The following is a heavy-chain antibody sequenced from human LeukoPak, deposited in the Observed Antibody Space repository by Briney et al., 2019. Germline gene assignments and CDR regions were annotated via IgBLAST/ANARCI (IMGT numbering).Heavy chain of an antibody. CDR2: VYHSGRT. D-gene: IGHD3-22*01. V-gene: IGHV4-59*08. J-gene: IGHJ4*02. Sequence: PSQTLSLTCTVSGGSISSYYWNWIRQPPGTGLEWIGYVYHSGRTYYNPSLKSRVTISVDTSKNQFSLKLSSVTAADTAVYYCAASFYYDSTFDQWGQGTLVTVSS. CDR1: GGSISSYY. CDR3: AASFYYDSTFDQ.